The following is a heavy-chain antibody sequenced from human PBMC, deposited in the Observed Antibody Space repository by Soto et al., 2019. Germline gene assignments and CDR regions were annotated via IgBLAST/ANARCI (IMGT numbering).Heavy chain of an antibody. Sequence: QVQLQQWGAGLLKPSETLSLTCAVYGGSFSGYYWSWIRQPPGKGLEWIGEINHSGSTNYNPSLKSRVTITVDTSKNEFSLKLSSVNAADTAVYYCARDRYSSGWYKPLDYWGQGTLVTVSS. V-gene: IGHV4-34*01. CDR1: GGSFSGYY. J-gene: IGHJ4*02. D-gene: IGHD6-19*01. CDR2: INHSGST. CDR3: ARDRYSSGWYKPLDY.